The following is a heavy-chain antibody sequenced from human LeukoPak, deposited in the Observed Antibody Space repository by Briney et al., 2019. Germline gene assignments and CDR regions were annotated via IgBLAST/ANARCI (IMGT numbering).Heavy chain of an antibody. CDR3: AREASVAVAVDY. J-gene: IGHJ4*02. D-gene: IGHD6-19*01. CDR1: GFTFSSYW. CDR2: INSDGSSS. Sequence: PGGSLRLSCAASGFTFSSYWMHWVRQAPGKGLVWVSRINSDGSSSTYADSVKGRFTISRDNAKNTLYLQMNSLRAEDTAVYYCAREASVAVAVDYWGQGTLVTVSS. V-gene: IGHV3-74*03.